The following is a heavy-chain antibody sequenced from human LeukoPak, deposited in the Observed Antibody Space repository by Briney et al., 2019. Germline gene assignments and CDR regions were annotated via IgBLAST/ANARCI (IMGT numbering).Heavy chain of an antibody. Sequence: GESLKISCKGYGNSFLNYWLGWVRQTPGKGLEWMGVIFPDGSDARYNRAFQGQVTISVDKSVTTTFLQWSSLKASDSGSYFCARQGGAVVDAFDIWGPGTSVTVSS. CDR1: GNSFLNYW. D-gene: IGHD6-19*01. J-gene: IGHJ3*02. V-gene: IGHV5-51*01. CDR2: IFPDGSDA. CDR3: ARQGGAVVDAFDI.